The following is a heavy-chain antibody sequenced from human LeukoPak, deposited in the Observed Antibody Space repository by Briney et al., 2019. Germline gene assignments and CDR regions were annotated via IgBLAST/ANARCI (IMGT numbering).Heavy chain of an antibody. J-gene: IGHJ3*02. CDR1: GFTFRKHW. D-gene: IGHD5-18*01. V-gene: IGHV3-7*01. CDR3: ARARSSYGYGDAFDI. CDR2: INEDGSEK. Sequence: PGGSLRLSCAATGFTFRKHWMSWVRQAIGKGLECVAKINEDGSEKHYVDSVKGRFTISRDNSKNTLYLQMNSLRAEDTAVYYCARARSSYGYGDAFDIWGQGTMVTVSS.